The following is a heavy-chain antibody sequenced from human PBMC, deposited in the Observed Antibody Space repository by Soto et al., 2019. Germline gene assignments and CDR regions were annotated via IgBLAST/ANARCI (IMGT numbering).Heavy chain of an antibody. CDR3: ARGIGYCSSINCYSSRRLRFDS. D-gene: IGHD2-2*01. Sequence: SETLSLTCAVYGGSFSGYYWTWIRQSPEKGLEWIGEVNHSGTTYYNPSLKTRVTTSVHTPKNQFSLKMSSVTAADTAVYYCARGIGYCSSINCYSSRRLRFDSWGQGTLVTVSS. J-gene: IGHJ4*02. V-gene: IGHV4-34*01. CDR1: GGSFSGYY. CDR2: VNHSGTT.